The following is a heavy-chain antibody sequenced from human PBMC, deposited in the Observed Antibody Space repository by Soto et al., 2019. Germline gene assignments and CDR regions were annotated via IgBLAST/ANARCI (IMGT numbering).Heavy chain of an antibody. J-gene: IGHJ4*02. CDR2: IYYSGSP. CDR1: GGSISSGGYY. CDR3: ARGPRPGLTEYFVY. D-gene: IGHD2-8*01. V-gene: IGHV4-31*03. Sequence: SETLSLTCIVSGGSISSGGYYWTWLRQHPGEGLEWIGYIYYSGSPYYNPSLQSRVTMSVDTSKNQFSLKLSSVSAADTAVYYCARGPRPGLTEYFVYWYQGTLVTLFS.